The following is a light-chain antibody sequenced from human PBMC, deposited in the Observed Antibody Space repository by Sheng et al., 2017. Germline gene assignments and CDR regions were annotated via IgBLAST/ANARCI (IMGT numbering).Light chain of an antibody. Sequence: QSALTQPPSVSGSPGQSVTISCTGTSSDVGSYNRVSWYQQPPGTAPKLMIYEVTDRPSGVPDRFSGSKSGNTASLTISGLQAEDEADYYCSSFTSSSILVFGEGTKLTVL. CDR3: SSFTSSSILV. CDR2: EVT. J-gene: IGLJ3*02. CDR1: SSDVGSYNR. V-gene: IGLV2-18*02.